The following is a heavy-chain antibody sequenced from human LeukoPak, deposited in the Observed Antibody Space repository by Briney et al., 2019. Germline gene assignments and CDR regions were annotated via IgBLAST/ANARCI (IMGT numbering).Heavy chain of an antibody. J-gene: IGHJ4*02. V-gene: IGHV1-2*02. CDR2: INPNSGGT. CDR3: ARDPNNWNDLFDY. Sequence: GASVKVSCKASGYTFTGYYMHWVRQAPGQGLEWMGWINPNSGGTNYAQKFQGRVTMTRDTSISTAYMELSRLRSDDTAVYYCARDPNNWNDLFDYWGQGTLVTVSS. D-gene: IGHD1-20*01. CDR1: GYTFTGYY.